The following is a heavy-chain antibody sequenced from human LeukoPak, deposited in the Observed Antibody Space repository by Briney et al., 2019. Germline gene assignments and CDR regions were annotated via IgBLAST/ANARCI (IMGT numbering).Heavy chain of an antibody. CDR2: FYYSGST. D-gene: IGHD5-12*01. CDR1: GGSISSSSYY. V-gene: IGHV4-39*01. J-gene: IGHJ4*02. CDR3: ARLWRATIDY. Sequence: SETLSLTCTVVSGGSISSSSYYWGWIRQPPGKGLEWIGSFYYSGSTYYNPSLKSRVTISADTSKNQFSLKLSSVTAADTAVYYCARLWRATIDYGGQGILVTVSS.